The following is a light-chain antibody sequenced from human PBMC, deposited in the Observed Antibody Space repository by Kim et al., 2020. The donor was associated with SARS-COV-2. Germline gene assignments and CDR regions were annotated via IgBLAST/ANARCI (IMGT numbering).Light chain of an antibody. Sequence: ASGGDRVNITCRASQGIFSSLAWYQQEPGSGPRVLIYDASALHSGIPSRFSGSGSGTDFTLTISSLQPEDVATYYCQKYNAAPWTFGQGTKVDIK. V-gene: IGKV1-27*01. CDR3: QKYNAAPWT. J-gene: IGKJ1*01. CDR2: DAS. CDR1: QGIFSS.